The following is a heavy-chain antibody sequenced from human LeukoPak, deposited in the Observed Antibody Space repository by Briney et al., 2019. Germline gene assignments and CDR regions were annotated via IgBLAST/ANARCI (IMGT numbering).Heavy chain of an antibody. CDR2: IISIFGTA. Sequence: SVKVSCKASGYTFTSYGISWVRQAPGQGLEWMGGIISIFGTANYAQKFQGRVTITADESTSTAYMELSSLRSEDTAVYYCARDQDYYDSRGYYFGCDYWGQGTLVTVSS. CDR3: ARDQDYYDSRGYYFGCDY. CDR1: GYTFTSYG. D-gene: IGHD3-22*01. J-gene: IGHJ4*02. V-gene: IGHV1-69*13.